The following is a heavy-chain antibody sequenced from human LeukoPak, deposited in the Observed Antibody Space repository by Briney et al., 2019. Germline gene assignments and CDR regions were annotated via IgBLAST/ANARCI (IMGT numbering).Heavy chain of an antibody. Sequence: PSETLSLTCAVSGGSISNSGHYWGWIRQPPGKGVEWIGSIYYSGSTYYNPSLKSRVTISVDTSKNQISLKLSSVTAAETAVYYCARHVLRSFDWSYFHLSGQGTLVTVSS. J-gene: IGHJ4*02. CDR1: GGSISNSGHY. CDR3: ARHVLRSFDWSYFHL. V-gene: IGHV4-39*01. D-gene: IGHD3-9*01. CDR2: IYYSGST.